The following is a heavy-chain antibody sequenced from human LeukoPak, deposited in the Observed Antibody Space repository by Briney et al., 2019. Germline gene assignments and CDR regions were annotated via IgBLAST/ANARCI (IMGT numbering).Heavy chain of an antibody. J-gene: IGHJ4*02. D-gene: IGHD6-19*01. Sequence: GGSLTLSCAASGFTFSSYALTWVRQAPGKGLESVSGISGSGGNTYYTDSVRGRLSISRDNSKNTLYLQVNSLRAEDTAVYYCAKGRTEGGTLALDYWGQGTLVTVSS. CDR2: ISGSGGNT. CDR1: GFTFSSYA. V-gene: IGHV3-23*01. CDR3: AKGRTEGGTLALDY.